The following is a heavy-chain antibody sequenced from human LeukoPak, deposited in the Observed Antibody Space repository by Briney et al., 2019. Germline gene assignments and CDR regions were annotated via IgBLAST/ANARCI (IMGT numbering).Heavy chain of an antibody. CDR3: ARLHGPNDAFDI. Sequence: SDTLSLTCGVYGGPFSGYYGSCIPQPPGKGLEWIGEINNSGSTNYNPALKSPVSISVDTSKNQFYLKPSSVTAADTAVYYCARLHGPNDAFDIWGQGTMVTVSS. V-gene: IGHV4-34*01. J-gene: IGHJ3*02. CDR1: GGPFSGYY. CDR2: INNSGST. D-gene: IGHD4-11*01.